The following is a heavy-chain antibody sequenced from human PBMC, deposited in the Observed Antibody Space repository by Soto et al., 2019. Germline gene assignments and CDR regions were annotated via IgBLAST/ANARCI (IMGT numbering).Heavy chain of an antibody. J-gene: IGHJ4*02. CDR2: IYYSGST. Sequence: SETLSLTCTVSGGSISSYYWSWIRQPPGKGLEWIGYIYYSGSTNYNPSLKSRVTISVDTSKNQFSLKLSSVTAADTAVYYCARAKQWLANFDYWGQGTLVTSPQ. CDR1: GGSISSYY. D-gene: IGHD6-19*01. V-gene: IGHV4-59*01. CDR3: ARAKQWLANFDY.